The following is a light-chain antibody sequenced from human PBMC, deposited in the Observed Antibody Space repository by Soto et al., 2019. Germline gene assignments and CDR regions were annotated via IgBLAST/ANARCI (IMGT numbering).Light chain of an antibody. CDR3: QHYNNWPRT. CDR1: QSVSSN. V-gene: IGKV3-15*01. J-gene: IGKJ1*01. Sequence: EIVMTQSPATLSVSPGERATLSCRASQSVSSNLAWYQQTPGQAPRLLIYGASTRATGIPARFSGSGSGTEFTLTISSLQSKDFAVYYCQHYNNWPRTFGQGTKVEIK. CDR2: GAS.